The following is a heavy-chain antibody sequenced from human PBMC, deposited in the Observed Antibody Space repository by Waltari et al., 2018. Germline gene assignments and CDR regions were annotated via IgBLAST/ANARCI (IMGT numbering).Heavy chain of an antibody. CDR3: ARDRGYDFWSGLSRPDYGMDV. J-gene: IGHJ6*02. CDR1: GGTFSSYA. Sequence: QVQLVQSGAEVKKPGSSVKVSCKASGGTFSSYAISWVRQAPGQGLEWMGGIIPIFGTANYAQKVQGRVTITADESTSTAYMELSSLRSEVTAVYYCARDRGYDFWSGLSRPDYGMDVWGQGTTVTVSS. CDR2: IIPIFGTA. D-gene: IGHD3-3*01. V-gene: IGHV1-69*01.